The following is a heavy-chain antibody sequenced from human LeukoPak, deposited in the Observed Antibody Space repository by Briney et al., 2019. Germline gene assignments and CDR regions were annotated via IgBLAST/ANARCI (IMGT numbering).Heavy chain of an antibody. CDR2: IYSGGST. J-gene: IGHJ4*02. CDR1: GFTFSSYW. Sequence: GGSLRLSCAASGFTFSSYWMSWVRQAPGKGLEWVSVIYSGGSTYYADSVKGRFTISRDNSKNTLYLQVNSLRAEDTAVHYCARGHRRIFGVVRPFDYWGQGTLVTVSS. V-gene: IGHV3-53*01. D-gene: IGHD3-3*01. CDR3: ARGHRRIFGVVRPFDY.